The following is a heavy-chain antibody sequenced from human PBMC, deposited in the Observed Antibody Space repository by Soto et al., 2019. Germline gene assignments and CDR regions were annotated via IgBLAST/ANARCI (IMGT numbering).Heavy chain of an antibody. D-gene: IGHD6-6*01. V-gene: IGHV3-23*01. J-gene: IGHJ4*02. Sequence: EVQLLESGGGLVQPGGSLRLSCAASGFTFTNYAISWVRQAPGKGLEWVSTISPSGGNTYYADSVKGRFTISRDNSENTLYPQMNSLRAEDTAIYYCAKERAARGIDYWGQGTLVTVSS. CDR1: GFTFTNYA. CDR2: ISPSGGNT. CDR3: AKERAARGIDY.